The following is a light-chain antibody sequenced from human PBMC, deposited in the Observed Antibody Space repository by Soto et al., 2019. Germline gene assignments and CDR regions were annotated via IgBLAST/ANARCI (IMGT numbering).Light chain of an antibody. Sequence: DIPMTQSPSSVSASVGDRVTITCRASQGISNFLAWYQQKPGKVPKVLIYGASNLQSGVPSRFSGSGSGAEFTLTISTLQPEDFAAYFCQQGNSFPLTFGGGTKVEIK. CDR1: QGISNF. CDR3: QQGNSFPLT. V-gene: IGKV1-12*01. CDR2: GAS. J-gene: IGKJ4*01.